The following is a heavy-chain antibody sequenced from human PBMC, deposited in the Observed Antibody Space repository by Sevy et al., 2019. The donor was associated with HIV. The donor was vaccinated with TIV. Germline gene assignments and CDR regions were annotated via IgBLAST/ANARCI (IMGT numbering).Heavy chain of an antibody. Sequence: GGSLRLSYAASGFTFSSYAMHWVRQAPGKGLEWVAVISYDGSNKYYADSVKGRFTISRDNSKNTLYLQMNSLRAEDTAVYYCARGGLWFGELWVVFDYWGQGTLVTVSS. D-gene: IGHD3-10*01. CDR1: GFTFSSYA. J-gene: IGHJ4*02. CDR2: ISYDGSNK. CDR3: ARGGLWFGELWVVFDY. V-gene: IGHV3-30-3*01.